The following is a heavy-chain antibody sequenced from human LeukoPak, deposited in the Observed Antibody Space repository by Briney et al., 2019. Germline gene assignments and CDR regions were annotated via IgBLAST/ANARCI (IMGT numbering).Heavy chain of an antibody. V-gene: IGHV3-11*01. CDR3: ARAGTVDTITYYGMDV. CDR1: GFTFSDYY. Sequence: GGSLRLSCAASGFTFSDYYMSWIRQAPGKGLEWVSYISSSGSTIYYADSVKGRFTISRDNAKNSLYLQMNSLRAEDTAVYYCARAGTVDTITYYGMDVWGQGTTVTVSS. D-gene: IGHD5-12*01. J-gene: IGHJ6*02. CDR2: ISSSGSTI.